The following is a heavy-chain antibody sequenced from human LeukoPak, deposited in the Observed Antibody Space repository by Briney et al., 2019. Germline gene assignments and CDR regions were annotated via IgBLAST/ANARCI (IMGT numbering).Heavy chain of an antibody. CDR1: GYTFTSYG. V-gene: IGHV1-18*01. Sequence: GASVKVSCKASGYTFTSYGISWVRQAPGQGLEWMGWISAYNGNTNYAQKLQGRVTMTIDTSTSTAYMELRSLRSDDTAVYYCARDLEYDVVVPAANGLDYWGQGTLVTVSS. D-gene: IGHD2-2*01. CDR3: ARDLEYDVVVPAANGLDY. J-gene: IGHJ4*02. CDR2: ISAYNGNT.